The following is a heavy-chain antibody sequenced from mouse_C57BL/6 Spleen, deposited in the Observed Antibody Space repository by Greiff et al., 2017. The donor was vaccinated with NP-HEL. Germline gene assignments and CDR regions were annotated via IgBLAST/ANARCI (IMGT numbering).Heavy chain of an antibody. CDR1: GYTFTTYP. CDR2: FHPYNDDT. CDR3: ARRGYDYESFDV. Sequence: VQRVESGAELVKPGASVKMSCKASGYTFTTYPIEWMKQNHGKSLEWIGNFHPYNDDTKYNEKFKGKATLTVEKSSSTVYLELSRLTSDDSAVYYCARRGYDYESFDVWGTGTTVTVSS. D-gene: IGHD2-4*01. V-gene: IGHV1-47*01. J-gene: IGHJ1*03.